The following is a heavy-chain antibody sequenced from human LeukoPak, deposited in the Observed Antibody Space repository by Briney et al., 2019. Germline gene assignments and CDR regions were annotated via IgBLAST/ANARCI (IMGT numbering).Heavy chain of an antibody. Sequence: GGSLSLSCAASGFTLSSYGMDWVRQAPGKGLEWVSYISSSSSTIYYADSVKGRFTISRDNAKNSLYLQMNSLRAEDTAVYYCARDEGDSSGYYPFFDYWGQGTLVTVSS. CDR1: GFTLSSYG. CDR3: ARDEGDSSGYYPFFDY. CDR2: ISSSSSTI. D-gene: IGHD3-22*01. V-gene: IGHV3-48*01. J-gene: IGHJ4*02.